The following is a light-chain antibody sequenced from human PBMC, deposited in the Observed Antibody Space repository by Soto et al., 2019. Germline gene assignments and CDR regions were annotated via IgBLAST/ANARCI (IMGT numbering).Light chain of an antibody. CDR1: NIGGKS. V-gene: IGLV3-21*02. Sequence: SYELTQPPSGSGAPGQKATVTCGGHNIGGKSVHWYQQRPGQAPVVVVYDDSDRPSGIPERFSGSNSGNTATLTITSVEAGDEADYFCQVLDGGADQNYVFGPGTKLTVL. J-gene: IGLJ1*01. CDR3: QVLDGGADQNYV. CDR2: DDS.